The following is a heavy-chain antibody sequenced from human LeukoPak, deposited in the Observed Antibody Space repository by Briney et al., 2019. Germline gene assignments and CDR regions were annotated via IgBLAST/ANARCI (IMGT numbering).Heavy chain of an antibody. CDR3: AKSRSGSAHWALQIFDN. CDR2: ISYDGSNK. V-gene: IGHV3-30-3*02. Sequence: QSGRSLRLSCAASGFTFSSYAMHWVRQAPGKGLEWEAVISYDGSNKYYADSVKGRFTISRDNAKNTLYLQMNSLRAEDTAVYFCAKSRSGSAHWALQIFDNWGQGTLVTVSS. J-gene: IGHJ4*02. D-gene: IGHD2-15*01. CDR1: GFTFSSYA.